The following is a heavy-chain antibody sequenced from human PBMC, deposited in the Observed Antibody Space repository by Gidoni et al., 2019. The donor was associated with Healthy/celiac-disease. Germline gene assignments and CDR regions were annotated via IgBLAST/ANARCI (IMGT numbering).Heavy chain of an antibody. Sequence: QVQLVESGGGVVQPGRSLRLSCAASGSTFSSYAMHWVRQAPGKGLEWVAVISYDGSNKYYADSVKGRFTISRDNSKNTLYLQMNSLRAEDTAVYYCARVIVATTAFDYWGQGTLVTVSS. CDR2: ISYDGSNK. CDR3: ARVIVATTAFDY. CDR1: GSTFSSYA. J-gene: IGHJ4*02. V-gene: IGHV3-30-3*01. D-gene: IGHD5-12*01.